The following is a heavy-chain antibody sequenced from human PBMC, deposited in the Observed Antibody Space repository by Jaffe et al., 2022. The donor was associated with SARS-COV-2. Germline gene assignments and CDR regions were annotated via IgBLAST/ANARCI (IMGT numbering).Heavy chain of an antibody. J-gene: IGHJ4*02. CDR3: ARDHGLRSFDY. CDR1: GFTLSYFW. V-gene: IGHV3-7*01. Sequence: EVQLVESGGGLVQPGGSLRLSCAASGFTLSYFWMSWVRQAPGKGLEWVANIKQDGSDKYYVDSVTGRFTVSRDNAKNSLYLHMTSLRAEDTAVYYCARDHGLRSFDYWGQGTLVTVSS. CDR2: IKQDGSDK. D-gene: IGHD5-12*01.